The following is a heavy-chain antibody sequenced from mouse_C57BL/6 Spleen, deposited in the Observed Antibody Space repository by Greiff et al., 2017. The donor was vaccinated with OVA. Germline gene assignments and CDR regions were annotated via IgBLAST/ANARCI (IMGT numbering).Heavy chain of an antibody. CDR1: GYTFTSYW. J-gene: IGHJ4*01. CDR2: IHPNSGST. V-gene: IGHV1-64*01. D-gene: IGHD4-1*01. Sequence: QVQLQQPGAELVKPGASVKLSCKASGYTFTSYWMHWVKQRPGQGLEWIGMIHPNSGSTNYNEKFKSKATLTVDKSSSTAYMQLSSLTSEDAAVYYCARSNWDLDMDDWGKGTSVTVSS. CDR3: ARSNWDLDMDD.